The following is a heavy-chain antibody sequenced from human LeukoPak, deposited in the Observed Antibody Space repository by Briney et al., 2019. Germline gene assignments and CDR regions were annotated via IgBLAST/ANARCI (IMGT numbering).Heavy chain of an antibody. J-gene: IGHJ4*02. CDR3: ARDRLPQPLQLDY. D-gene: IGHD2-2*01. Sequence: SGGSLRLSCAASGFTFSSYAMHWVRQAPGKGLEYVSAISSNGGSTYYANSVKGRFTISRDNSKNTLYLQMGSLRAEDVAVYYCARDRLPQPLQLDYWGQGTLVTVSS. CDR1: GFTFSSYA. V-gene: IGHV3-64*01. CDR2: ISSNGGST.